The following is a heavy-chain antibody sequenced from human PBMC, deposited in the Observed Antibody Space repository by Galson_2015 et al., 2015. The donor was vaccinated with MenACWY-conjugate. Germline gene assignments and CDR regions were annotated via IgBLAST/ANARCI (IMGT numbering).Heavy chain of an antibody. CDR1: GFTFDDHG. CDR3: ARGVEQWLVRPSTHFDI. Sequence: SLRLSCAGSGFTFDDHGMYWVRQAPGKGLEWDSRINWNGDRTGYADSVKGRFTISRDNAKNSLYLQMNNLRAEDTAFYHCARGVEQWLVRPSTHFDIWGQGTLLTVSS. J-gene: IGHJ3*02. V-gene: IGHV3-20*01. D-gene: IGHD6-19*01. CDR2: INWNGDRT.